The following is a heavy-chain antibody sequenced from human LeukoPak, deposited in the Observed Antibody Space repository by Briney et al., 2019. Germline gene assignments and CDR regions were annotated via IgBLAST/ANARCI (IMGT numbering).Heavy chain of an antibody. CDR1: AFNVSSNY. V-gene: IGHV3-53*01. CDR2: IFRTGTT. Sequence: GALRLSYAASAFNVSSNYMTWVRQGPGKGLEWVSVIFRTGTTYYAESVRGRFTISRDNSKNTLYLQMSNLRAEDTAVYYCSGFVPISVAGLGSYYFDYWGEGTLVTVSS. CDR3: SGFVPISVAGLGSYYFDY. D-gene: IGHD6-19*01. J-gene: IGHJ4*02.